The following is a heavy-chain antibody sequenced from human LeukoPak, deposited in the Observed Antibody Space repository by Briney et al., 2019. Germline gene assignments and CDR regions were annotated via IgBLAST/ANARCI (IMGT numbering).Heavy chain of an antibody. CDR1: GGTFSSYA. CDR3: ARARYYYDSSGIPSSDAFDI. Sequence: SVTVSRKASGGTFSSYAISWVRQAPGQGLEWMGGIIPIFGTANYAQKFQGRVTITADESTSTAYMELSSLRSEDTAVYYCARARYYYDSSGIPSSDAFDIWGQGTMVTVSS. J-gene: IGHJ3*02. D-gene: IGHD3-22*01. V-gene: IGHV1-69*13. CDR2: IIPIFGTA.